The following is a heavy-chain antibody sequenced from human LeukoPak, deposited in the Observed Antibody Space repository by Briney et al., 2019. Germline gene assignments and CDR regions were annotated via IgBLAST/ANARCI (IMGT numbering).Heavy chain of an antibody. CDR2: LNSIGGST. CDR1: GYIFTDYY. Sequence: ASVKVSCKPSGYIFTDYYIHWVRQAPGQGLEWMGILNSIGGSTTYAQKFQGRITMTRDASTSTVYMELRSLRSEDTAVYYCARDRWELPYYFDDWGQGTLVTVSS. J-gene: IGHJ4*02. CDR3: ARDRWELPYYFDD. V-gene: IGHV1-46*01. D-gene: IGHD1-26*01.